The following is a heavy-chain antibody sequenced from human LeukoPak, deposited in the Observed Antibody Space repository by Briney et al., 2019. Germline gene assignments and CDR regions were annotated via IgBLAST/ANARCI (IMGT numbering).Heavy chain of an antibody. CDR1: GGSISSYY. CDR3: AREKWELLPIFDY. V-gene: IGHV4-59*01. CDR2: IHYSGST. D-gene: IGHD1-26*01. J-gene: IGHJ4*02. Sequence: PSETLSLTCTVSGGSISSYYWSWIRQPPGKGLDWIGYIHYSGSTNYNPSLKSRVTISVDTSKNQFSLKLTSVTAADTAVYYCAREKWELLPIFDYWGQGTLVTVSS.